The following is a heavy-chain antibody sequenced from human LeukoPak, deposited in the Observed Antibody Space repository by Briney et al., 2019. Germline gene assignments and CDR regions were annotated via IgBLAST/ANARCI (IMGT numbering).Heavy chain of an antibody. D-gene: IGHD3-3*01. V-gene: IGHV1-24*01. J-gene: IGHJ4*02. CDR2: FDPEDGET. Sequence: GASVKVSCKVSGYTLIEISMHSVRQAPGKGLEWMGGFDPEDGETIYAQKFQGRVTMTEDTSTATAYMELSRLRSEDTAVYYCATGTPCSYDFWSVADYWGQGTLVTVSS. CDR1: GYTLIEIS. CDR3: ATGTPCSYDFWSVADY.